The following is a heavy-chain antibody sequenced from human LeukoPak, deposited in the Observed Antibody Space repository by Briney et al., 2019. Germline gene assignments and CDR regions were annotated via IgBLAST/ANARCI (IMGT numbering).Heavy chain of an antibody. Sequence: SETLSLTCAVYGGSFSGYYWSWIRQLPGKGLEWIGEINHSGSTNYNPSLKSRVTISVDTSKNQFSLKLSSVTAADTAVYYCAREHCSGGSCYSIYYYYYMDVWGKGTTVTVSS. CDR2: INHSGST. V-gene: IGHV4-34*01. J-gene: IGHJ6*03. CDR3: AREHCSGGSCYSIYYYYYMDV. D-gene: IGHD2-15*01. CDR1: GGSFSGYY.